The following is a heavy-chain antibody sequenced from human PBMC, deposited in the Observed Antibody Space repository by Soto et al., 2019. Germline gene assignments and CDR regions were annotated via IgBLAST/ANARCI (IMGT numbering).Heavy chain of an antibody. J-gene: IGHJ4*02. Sequence: PSETLSLTCTVSGDSLSSGGHYWSWIRQHPGKGLEWIGHIYDNVNTYYSPSLRSRVTTSADMSKNQFSLNLRSVTAADTAVYYCARVDHRGYFAILTDYWGQGTLVTVSS. CDR1: GDSLSSGGHY. CDR3: ARVDHRGYFAILTDY. CDR2: IYDNVNT. D-gene: IGHD3-9*01. V-gene: IGHV4-31*03.